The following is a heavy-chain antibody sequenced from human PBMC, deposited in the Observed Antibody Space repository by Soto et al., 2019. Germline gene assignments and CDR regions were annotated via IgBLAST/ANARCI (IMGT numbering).Heavy chain of an antibody. CDR3: ARLGFSGYAPFDY. Sequence: SVKISCKASGGTFSSYAISWVRQAPGQGLEWMGGIIPIFGTANYAQKFQGRVTITADESTSTAYMELSSLRSEDTAVYYCARLGFSGYAPFDYWGQGTLVTVSS. D-gene: IGHD5-12*01. CDR2: IIPIFGTA. J-gene: IGHJ4*02. CDR1: GGTFSSYA. V-gene: IGHV1-69*13.